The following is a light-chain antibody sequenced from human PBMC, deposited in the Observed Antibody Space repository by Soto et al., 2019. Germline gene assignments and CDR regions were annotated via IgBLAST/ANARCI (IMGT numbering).Light chain of an antibody. CDR1: QSISIY. J-gene: IGKJ4*01. Sequence: DIQMTQSPSTLPASVGDRVTITCRASQSISIYVNWYQQKPGKAPKLLIYAASSLQSGVPSRFSGSGSETEFTLSISSLQPEDFATYFCQQIYSAPLTFGGGTKVDI. V-gene: IGKV1-39*01. CDR3: QQIYSAPLT. CDR2: AAS.